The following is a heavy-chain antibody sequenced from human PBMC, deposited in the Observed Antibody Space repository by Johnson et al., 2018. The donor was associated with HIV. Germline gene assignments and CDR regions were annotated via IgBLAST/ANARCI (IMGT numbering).Heavy chain of an antibody. CDR1: GFTFSSYG. J-gene: IGHJ3*02. CDR3: ARDSWGIAARPEVWRSFDI. D-gene: IGHD6-6*01. CDR2: ISSSGTTK. Sequence: MQLVESGGGVVQPGRSLRLSCTASGFTFSSYGLHWVRQAPGKGLEWVSYISSSGTTKNYADSVRGRFTISRDNVKNLVYLQMNSLRAEDTAVYYCARDSWGIAARPEVWRSFDIWGQGTMVTVSS. V-gene: IGHV3-48*04.